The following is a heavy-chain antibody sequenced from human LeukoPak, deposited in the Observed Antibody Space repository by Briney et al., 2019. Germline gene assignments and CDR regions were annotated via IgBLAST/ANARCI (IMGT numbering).Heavy chain of an antibody. CDR3: ARGGPVVAATWPPHLFDY. J-gene: IGHJ4*02. V-gene: IGHV4-59*08. D-gene: IGHD2-15*01. Sequence: SETLSLTCTVSGGSISSYYWSWIRQPPGKGLEWIGYIYYSGSTNYNPSLKSRVTISADTSKNQFSLKLSSVTAADTAVYYCARGGPVVAATWPPHLFDYWGQGTLVTVSS. CDR2: IYYSGST. CDR1: GGSISSYY.